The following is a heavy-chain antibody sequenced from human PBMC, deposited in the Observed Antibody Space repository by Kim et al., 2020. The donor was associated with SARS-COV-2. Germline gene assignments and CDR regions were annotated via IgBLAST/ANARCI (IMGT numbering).Heavy chain of an antibody. J-gene: IGHJ4*02. D-gene: IGHD3-10*01. CDR1: GYTFTSYG. V-gene: IGHV1-18*01. CDR2: ISAYNGNT. CDR3: ARDALYYYGSGSLY. Sequence: ASVKVSCKASGYTFTSYGISWVRQAPGQGLEWMGWISAYNGNTNYAQKLQGRVTMTTDTSTSTAYMELRSLRSDDTAVYYCARDALYYYGSGSLYWGQGTLVTVSS.